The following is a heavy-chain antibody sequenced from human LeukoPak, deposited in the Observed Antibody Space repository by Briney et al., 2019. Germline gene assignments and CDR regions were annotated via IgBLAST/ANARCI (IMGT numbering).Heavy chain of an antibody. CDR2: ITSSGDNT. CDR1: GFTFSTYS. D-gene: IGHD1-26*01. J-gene: IGHJ4*02. Sequence: PGGSLRLFCSASGFTFSTYSMHWVRQAPGKGLEYISAITSSGDNTYYADSVKGRFTISRDNSKNTLYLQMSSLRAEDTAMYYCVKNQVGGTWDYWGQGTLVTVSS. CDR3: VKNQVGGTWDY. V-gene: IGHV3-64D*09.